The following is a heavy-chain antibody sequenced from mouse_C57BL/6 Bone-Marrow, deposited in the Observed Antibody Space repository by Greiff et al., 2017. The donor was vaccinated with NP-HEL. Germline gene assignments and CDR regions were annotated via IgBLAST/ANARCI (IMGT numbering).Heavy chain of an antibody. V-gene: IGHV1-69*01. CDR1: GYTFTSYW. CDR2: IDPSDSYT. Sequence: QVQLQQPGAELVMPGASVKLSCKASGYTFTSYWMHWVKQRPGQGLEWIGEIDPSDSYTNYNQKFKGKATLTVDKSSSTAYMQLSSLTSEDSAVYYCAREVIYYDYGRYYYAMDYWGQGTSVTVSS. CDR3: AREVIYYDYGRYYYAMDY. D-gene: IGHD2-4*01. J-gene: IGHJ4*01.